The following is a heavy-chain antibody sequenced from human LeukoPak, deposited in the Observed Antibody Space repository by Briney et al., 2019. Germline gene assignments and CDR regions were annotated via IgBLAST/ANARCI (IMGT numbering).Heavy chain of an antibody. V-gene: IGHV3-33*06. D-gene: IGHD6-13*01. Sequence: PGGSLRLSCAASGFTFSSYGMHWVRQAPGKGLEWVAVIWYDGSNKYYADSVKGRFTISRENSKNTLYLQMNSLRAEDTAVYYCAKVGTGIAAAGLFDYWGQGTLVTVSS. CDR2: IWYDGSNK. CDR3: AKVGTGIAAAGLFDY. J-gene: IGHJ4*02. CDR1: GFTFSSYG.